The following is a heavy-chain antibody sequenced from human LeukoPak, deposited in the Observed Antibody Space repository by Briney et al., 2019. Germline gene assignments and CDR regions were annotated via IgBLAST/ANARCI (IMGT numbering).Heavy chain of an antibody. V-gene: IGHV4-34*01. D-gene: IGHD4-17*01. Sequence: SETLSLTCAVYGGSFSGYYWSWIRQPPGKGLEWPGEVNRGGGANYNPSLKSRVTMSVDTSKNHFSLELSSVTAADTAIYYCARANAVTTVLFDLWGRGTLVTVSS. J-gene: IGHJ2*01. CDR3: ARANAVTTVLFDL. CDR1: GGSFSGYY. CDR2: VNRGGGA.